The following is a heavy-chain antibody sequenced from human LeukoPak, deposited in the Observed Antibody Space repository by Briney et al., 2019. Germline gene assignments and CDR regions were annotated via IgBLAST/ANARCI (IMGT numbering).Heavy chain of an antibody. V-gene: IGHV4-34*01. J-gene: IGHJ4*02. Sequence: SETLSLTCAVYGGSFSGYYWSWIRQPPGKGLEWIGEINHSGSTNYNPSLKSRVTISVDMSKNQFSLKLSSVTAADTAVYYCASGNWGSDYWGQGTLVTVSS. CDR3: ASGNWGSDY. CDR2: INHSGST. CDR1: GGSFSGYY. D-gene: IGHD7-27*01.